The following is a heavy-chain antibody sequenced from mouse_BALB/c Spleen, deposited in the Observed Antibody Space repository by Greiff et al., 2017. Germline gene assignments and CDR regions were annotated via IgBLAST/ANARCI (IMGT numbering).Heavy chain of an antibody. CDR1: GFTFSSYT. D-gene: IGHD2-14*01. V-gene: IGHV5-9*03. J-gene: IGHJ4*01. CDR3: ARSYRGMDY. CDR2: ISSGGGNT. Sequence: EVQRVESGGGLVKPGGSLKLSCAASGFTFSSYTMSWVRQTPEKRLEWVATISSGGGNTYYPDSVKGRFTISRDNAKNNLYLQMSSLRSEDTALYYCARSYRGMDYWGQGTSVTVSS.